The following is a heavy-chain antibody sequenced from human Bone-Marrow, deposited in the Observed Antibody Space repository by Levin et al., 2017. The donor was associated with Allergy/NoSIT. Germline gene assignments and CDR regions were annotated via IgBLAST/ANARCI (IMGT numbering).Heavy chain of an antibody. J-gene: IGHJ5*02. Sequence: GESLKISCQVSAYTFTNYWIGWVRQMPGKGLEWIGIIHPDDSDTRYSPSFQGQVTMSADKSITTTFLHWTSLRASDTAIYYCARGNYGDPWGGWFDPWGQGTLVTVSS. CDR2: IHPDDSDT. CDR1: AYTFTNYW. V-gene: IGHV5-51*01. D-gene: IGHD4-17*01. CDR3: ARGNYGDPWGGWFDP.